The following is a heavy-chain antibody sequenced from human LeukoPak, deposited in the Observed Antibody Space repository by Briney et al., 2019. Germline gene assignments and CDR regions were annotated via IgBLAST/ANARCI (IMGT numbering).Heavy chain of an antibody. J-gene: IGHJ4*02. Sequence: SETLSLTCAVYGGSFSGYYWSWIRQPPGKGLEWIGEINHSGSTNYNPSLKSRVTISVDTSKNQFSLKLSSVTAADTAVYYCVRGRGSVVVPAANDYWGQGTLVTVSS. CDR1: GGSFSGYY. CDR3: VRGRGSVVVPAANDY. D-gene: IGHD2-2*01. CDR2: INHSGST. V-gene: IGHV4-34*01.